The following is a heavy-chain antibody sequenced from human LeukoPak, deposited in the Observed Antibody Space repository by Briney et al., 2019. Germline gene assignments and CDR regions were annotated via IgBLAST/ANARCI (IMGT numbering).Heavy chain of an antibody. CDR2: INHSGTT. J-gene: IGHJ4*02. D-gene: IGHD6-6*01. Sequence: PGGSLRLSCAASGFTVSSNYMSWIRQPPGKGLEWIGEINHSGTTNYNPSLKSRVTISVDTSKNQFSLKLSSVTAADTAVYYCARVRDNNSSSSPGVPYYFDYWGQGTLVTVSS. CDR3: ARVRDNNSSSSPGVPYYFDY. V-gene: IGHV4-34*01. CDR1: GFTVSSNY.